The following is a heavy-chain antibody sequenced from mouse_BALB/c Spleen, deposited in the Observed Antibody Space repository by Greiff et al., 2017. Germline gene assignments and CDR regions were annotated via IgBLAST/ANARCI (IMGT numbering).Heavy chain of an antibody. D-gene: IGHD2-1*01. V-gene: IGHV5-4*02. CDR3: ARDAYGNYPAY. J-gene: IGHJ3*01. CDR2: ISDGGSYT. Sequence: DVKLVESGGGLVKPGGSLKLSCAASGFTFSDYYMYWVRQTPEKRLEWVATISDGGSYTYYPDSVKGRFTISRDNAKNNLYLQMSSLKSEDTAMYYCARDAYGNYPAYWGQGTLVTVSA. CDR1: GFTFSDYY.